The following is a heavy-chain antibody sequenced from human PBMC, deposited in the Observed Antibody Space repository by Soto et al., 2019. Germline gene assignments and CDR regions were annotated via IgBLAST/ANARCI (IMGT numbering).Heavy chain of an antibody. V-gene: IGHV3-23*01. Sequence: GGSLRLSCKASGFSFSDYAMTWVRQAPGKGLEWVSVISGSGDNTFYAASVKGRFAISRDNSENVLYLQMNSLSADDAAVYFCAKGRAITVYGVDILFDYWGLGTLVTVSS. CDR3: AKGRAITVYGVDILFDY. CDR2: ISGSGDNT. D-gene: IGHD3-3*01. J-gene: IGHJ4*01. CDR1: GFSFSDYA.